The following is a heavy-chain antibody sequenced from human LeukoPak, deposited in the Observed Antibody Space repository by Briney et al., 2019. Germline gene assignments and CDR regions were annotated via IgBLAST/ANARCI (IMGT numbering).Heavy chain of an antibody. CDR2: IYYSGST. J-gene: IGHJ5*02. Sequence: SETLSLTCTVSGGSINSYYWSWIRQPPGKGREGIGYIYYSGSTNYNPSLKSRVTISVDPSKNQFALRLSSVTAADTAVYYCAREGVVVPAAGGIDPWGQGTLVTVSS. CDR3: AREGVVVPAAGGIDP. V-gene: IGHV4-59*01. CDR1: GGSINSYY. D-gene: IGHD2-2*01.